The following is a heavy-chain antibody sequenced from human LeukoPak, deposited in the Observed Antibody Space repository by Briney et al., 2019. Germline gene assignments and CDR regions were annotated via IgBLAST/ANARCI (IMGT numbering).Heavy chain of an antibody. Sequence: GGSLRLSCAASGFTFSTYAMSWVRQAPGKGLEWVSSISGSGDRIYYADSVKGRFTISRDNSKSTLYLQMNSLRAEDTAVYFCAKAIDNGYSFGLFNYWGQGTLVTVSS. J-gene: IGHJ4*02. CDR1: GFTFSTYA. CDR2: ISGSGDRI. D-gene: IGHD5-18*01. CDR3: AKAIDNGYSFGLFNY. V-gene: IGHV3-23*01.